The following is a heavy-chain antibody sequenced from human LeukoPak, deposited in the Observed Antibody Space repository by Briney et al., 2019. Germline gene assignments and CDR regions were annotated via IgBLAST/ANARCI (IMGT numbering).Heavy chain of an antibody. CDR1: GFTFSSYA. J-gene: IGHJ4*02. CDR2: ISSSGSTI. D-gene: IGHD3-22*01. Sequence: GGSLRLSCAASGFTFSSYAMSWVRQAPGKGLEWVSYISSSGSTIYYADSVKGRFTISRDNAKNSLYLQMNSLRAEDTAVYYCARGNYYYDSSGEYYFDYWGQGTLVTVSS. V-gene: IGHV3-48*04. CDR3: ARGNYYYDSSGEYYFDY.